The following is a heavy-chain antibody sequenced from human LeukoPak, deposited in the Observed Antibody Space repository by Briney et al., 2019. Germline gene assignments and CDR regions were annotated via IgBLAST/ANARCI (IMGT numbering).Heavy chain of an antibody. CDR2: IYHSGST. CDR1: GGSISSGGYS. V-gene: IGHV4-30-2*01. CDR3: ARGSYGSDRMGAFDT. D-gene: IGHD3-10*01. J-gene: IGHJ3*02. Sequence: SETLSLTCAVSGGSISSGGYSWSWIRQPPGKGLEWIGYIYHSGSTYYNPSLKSRVTISVDRSKNQFSLKLSSVTAADTAVYYCARGSYGSDRMGAFDTWGQGTMVTVSS.